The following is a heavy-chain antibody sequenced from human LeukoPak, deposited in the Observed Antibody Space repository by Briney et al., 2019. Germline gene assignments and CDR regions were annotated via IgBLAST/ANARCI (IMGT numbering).Heavy chain of an antibody. CDR2: INTNTGNP. D-gene: IGHD6-13*01. Sequence: GASVKVSCKASGYTFTSYAMNWVRQAPGQGLEWMGWINTNTGNPTYAQGFTGRFVFSLDTYVSTAYLQISSLKAEDTAVYYCARGAAAGPYDAFDIWGQGTMVTVSS. J-gene: IGHJ3*02. CDR1: GYTFTSYA. V-gene: IGHV7-4-1*02. CDR3: ARGAAAGPYDAFDI.